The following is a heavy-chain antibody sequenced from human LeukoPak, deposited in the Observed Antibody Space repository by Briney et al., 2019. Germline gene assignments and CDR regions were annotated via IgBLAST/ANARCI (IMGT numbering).Heavy chain of an antibody. CDR3: AKGSSVRGRFDP. D-gene: IGHD2-15*01. CDR2: ISVSGIT. V-gene: IGHV3-23*01. CDR1: GLTFSSNS. J-gene: IGHJ5*02. Sequence: GGSVRLSCVDSGLTFSSNSMSWVRQPPGMGLEWVSGISVSGITVYADSVKGRLTISRDNSKNTLYLQMNNLRAEDTALYYCAKGSSVRGRFDPWGQGTQVTVSS.